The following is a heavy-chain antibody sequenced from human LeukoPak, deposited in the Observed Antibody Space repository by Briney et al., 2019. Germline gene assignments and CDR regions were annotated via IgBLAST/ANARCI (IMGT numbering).Heavy chain of an antibody. V-gene: IGHV4-59*12. J-gene: IGHJ4*02. CDR1: GGSISNYY. D-gene: IGHD2-15*01. Sequence: SETLSLTCTVSGGSISNYYWSWIRQPPGKGLEWIGYIYHSGSTYYNPSLKSRVTISVDGSKNQFSLKLRSVTAADTAVYFCAREGGGGAVNYWGQGTLVTVSS. CDR3: AREGGGGAVNY. CDR2: IYHSGST.